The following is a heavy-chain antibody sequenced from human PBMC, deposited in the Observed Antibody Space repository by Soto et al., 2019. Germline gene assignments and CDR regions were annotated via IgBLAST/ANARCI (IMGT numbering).Heavy chain of an antibody. CDR1: GGSFSGYY. J-gene: IGHJ4*02. CDR2: INHSGST. V-gene: IGHV4-34*01. D-gene: IGHD2-8*02. Sequence: PSETLSLTCAVYGGSFSGYYWTWIRQPPWTGLEWIGEINHSGSTNYNPSLKSRVTISVDTSKNQFSLKLTSVTAADTAVYYCARDKITGLFDYWGQGXLVTVSS. CDR3: ARDKITGLFDY.